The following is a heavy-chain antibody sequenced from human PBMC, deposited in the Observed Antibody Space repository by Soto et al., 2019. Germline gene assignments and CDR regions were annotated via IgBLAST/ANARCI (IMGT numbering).Heavy chain of an antibody. CDR3: AKGQWLDDY. J-gene: IGHJ4*02. V-gene: IGHV3-64*01. CDR2: ITSNGGST. Sequence: GGSLRLSCAASGFTFSSYTMHWVRQAPGKGLEYVSAITSNGGSTYYANSVKGRFTISRDNSKNTLYLQTGSLRAEDMAVYYCAKGQWLDDYWGQGAQVTVSS. D-gene: IGHD6-19*01. CDR1: GFTFSSYT.